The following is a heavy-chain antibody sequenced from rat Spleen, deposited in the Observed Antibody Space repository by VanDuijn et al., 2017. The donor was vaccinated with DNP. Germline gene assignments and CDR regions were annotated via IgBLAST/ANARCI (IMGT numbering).Heavy chain of an antibody. D-gene: IGHD4-3*01. Sequence: EVQLVESGGGLVQPGRSLKLSCAASGFSFSNYAMAWVRQAPTKGLEWVTSISNSGGDTYYRDSVKGRFTISRDNAKSALYLQMDSLRSEDTATYYCATHNSGYDYWGQGVMVTVSS. V-gene: IGHV5S23*01. J-gene: IGHJ2*01. CDR2: ISNSGGDT. CDR1: GFSFSNYA. CDR3: ATHNSGYDY.